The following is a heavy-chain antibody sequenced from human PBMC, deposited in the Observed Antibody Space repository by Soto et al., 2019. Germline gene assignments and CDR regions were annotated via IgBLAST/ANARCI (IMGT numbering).Heavy chain of an antibody. D-gene: IGHD6-13*01. CDR2: ITSSSSTI. Sequence: LRLSCAASGFTFSTYSMNWARQAPGKGLEWIAYITSSSSTIFYADSVKGRFTISRDNAKNSLYLQMNSLRDEDTSVYYCARDNGIAGSFDPWGQGTPVTVSS. CDR1: GFTFSTYS. CDR3: ARDNGIAGSFDP. J-gene: IGHJ5*02. V-gene: IGHV3-48*02.